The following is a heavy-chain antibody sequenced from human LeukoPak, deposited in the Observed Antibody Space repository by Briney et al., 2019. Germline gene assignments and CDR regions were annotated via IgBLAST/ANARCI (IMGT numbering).Heavy chain of an antibody. CDR2: IYSGGNT. CDR3: ARGVSYGSGSYIGDP. Sequence: PGGSLRLSCAASGFTFSSYWMHWVRQAPGKGLVWVSVIYSGGNTYYADSVKGRFTISRGNSKNTFYLQMNSLRAEDTAVYYCARGVSYGSGSYIGDPWGQGTLVTVSS. V-gene: IGHV3-53*01. D-gene: IGHD3-10*01. J-gene: IGHJ5*02. CDR1: GFTFSSYW.